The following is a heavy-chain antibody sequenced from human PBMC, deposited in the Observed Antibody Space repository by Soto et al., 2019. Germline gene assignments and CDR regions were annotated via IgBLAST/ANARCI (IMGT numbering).Heavy chain of an antibody. Sequence: SETLSLTCTVSGGSISSYYWSWIRQPPGKGLEWIGYIYYSGSTNYNPSLKSRVTISVDTSKNQFSLKLSSVTAADTAVYYCARGQGYCSSTSCYAGGFDPWGQGTLVTVSS. CDR1: GGSISSYY. CDR2: IYYSGST. CDR3: ARGQGYCSSTSCYAGGFDP. D-gene: IGHD2-2*01. V-gene: IGHV4-59*01. J-gene: IGHJ5*02.